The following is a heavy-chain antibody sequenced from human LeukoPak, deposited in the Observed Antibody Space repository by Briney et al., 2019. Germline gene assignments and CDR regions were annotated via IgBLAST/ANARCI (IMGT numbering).Heavy chain of an antibody. CDR1: GFTFDDYG. Sequence: GGSLRLSCAASGFTFDDYGMSWVRQAPGKGLEWVSGINWNGGSTGYADPVKGRFTISRDNAKNSLYLQMNSLRAEDTALYYCARGPPYYYGSGSSLRGAFDIWGQGTMVTVSS. CDR2: INWNGGST. J-gene: IGHJ3*02. D-gene: IGHD3-10*01. V-gene: IGHV3-20*04. CDR3: ARGPPYYYGSGSSLRGAFDI.